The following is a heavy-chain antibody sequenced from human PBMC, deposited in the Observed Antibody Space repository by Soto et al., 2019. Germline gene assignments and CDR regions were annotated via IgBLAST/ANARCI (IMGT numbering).Heavy chain of an antibody. CDR1: GYTFTSYG. CDR3: ARDGYCSSTSCYGHYYGMDV. J-gene: IGHJ6*02. V-gene: IGHV1-18*01. CDR2: ISAYNGNT. D-gene: IGHD2-2*01. Sequence: QVQLVQSGAEVKKPGASVKVSCKASGYTFTSYGISWVRQAPGQGLEWIGWISAYNGNTNYAQKLQGRVTMTTDTSTSTAYMELRSLRSDDTAVYYCARDGYCSSTSCYGHYYGMDVWGQGTTVTVSS.